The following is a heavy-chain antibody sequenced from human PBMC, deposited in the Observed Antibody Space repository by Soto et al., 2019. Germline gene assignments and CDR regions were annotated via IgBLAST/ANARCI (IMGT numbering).Heavy chain of an antibody. V-gene: IGHV3-23*01. CDR2: VSGSGYSA. CDR3: AKDMYYDFWSGYSDY. CDR1: GFDFSSFA. J-gene: IGHJ4*02. D-gene: IGHD3-3*01. Sequence: GSLRLSCAASGFDFSSFAMSWVRQAPGKGLEWVSVVSGSGYSAYYADSVKGGRFTISRDNSKNMLYLQMNSLRAEDTAVYYCAKDMYYDFWSGYSDYWGQGALVTVSS.